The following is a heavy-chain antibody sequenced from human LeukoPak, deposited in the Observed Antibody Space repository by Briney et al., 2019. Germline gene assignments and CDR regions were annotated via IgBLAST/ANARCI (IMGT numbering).Heavy chain of an antibody. D-gene: IGHD3-22*01. CDR3: ARAKYYYDSSGYYGYYFDY. Sequence: VASVKVSFKAPGYTFTVYYMHWVRQAPGQGLEWMGWINPNSGGTNYAQKFQGRVTMTRDTAISTAYMELSRLRSDDTAVYYCARAKYYYDSSGYYGYYFDYWGQGTLVTVSS. V-gene: IGHV1-2*02. CDR1: GYTFTVYY. J-gene: IGHJ4*02. CDR2: INPNSGGT.